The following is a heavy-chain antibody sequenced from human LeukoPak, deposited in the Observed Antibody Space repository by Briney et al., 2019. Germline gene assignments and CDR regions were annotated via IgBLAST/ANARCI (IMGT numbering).Heavy chain of an antibody. CDR3: ARSAIWDYGGQDWTFDI. J-gene: IGHJ3*02. CDR1: GFIVINNY. CDR2: IYSGGST. V-gene: IGHV3-66*01. Sequence: GGSLRLSCAASGFIVINNYMSWVRQAPGKGLEWVSVIYSGGSTYYADSVKGRFTISRDNSKNTLYLQMNSLRDEDTAVYYCARSAIWDYGGQDWTFDIWGQGTMVTVSS. D-gene: IGHD4-23*01.